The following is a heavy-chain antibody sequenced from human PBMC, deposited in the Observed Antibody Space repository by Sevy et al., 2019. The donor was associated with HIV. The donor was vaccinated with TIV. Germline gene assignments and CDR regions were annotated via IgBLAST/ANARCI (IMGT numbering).Heavy chain of an antibody. CDR1: GYSFTSYW. CDR2: IYPGDSDT. J-gene: IGHJ4*02. CDR3: AGLDGSGSYYNPDFDY. V-gene: IGHV5-51*01. Sequence: GESLKISCKGSGYSFTSYWIGWVRQMPGKGLEWMGIIYPGDSDTRYSPSFQGQVTISADKSISTAYLQWSGLKASDTAMYYCAGLDGSGSYYNPDFDYWGQGTLVTVSS. D-gene: IGHD3-10*01.